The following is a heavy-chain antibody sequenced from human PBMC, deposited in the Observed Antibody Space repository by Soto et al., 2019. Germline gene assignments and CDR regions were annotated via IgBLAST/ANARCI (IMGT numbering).Heavy chain of an antibody. J-gene: IGHJ6*02. CDR2: IYSGGST. CDR3: AREDTAMAQGGYYYGMDV. D-gene: IGHD5-18*01. V-gene: IGHV3-53*01. CDR1: GFTVSSNY. Sequence: LRLSCAASGFTVSSNYMSWVRQAPGKGLEWVSVIYSGGSTYYADSVKGRFTISRDNSKNTLYLQMNSLRAEDTAVYYCAREDTAMAQGGYYYGMDVWGQGTTVTVSS.